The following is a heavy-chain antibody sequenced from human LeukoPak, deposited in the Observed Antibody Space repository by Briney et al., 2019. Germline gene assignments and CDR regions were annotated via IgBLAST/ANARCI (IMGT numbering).Heavy chain of an antibody. D-gene: IGHD3-10*01. J-gene: IGHJ4*02. CDR1: GFTFTNHW. Sequence: GGSLRLSCAASGFTFTNHWMSWVRQGPGKGLEWVANIKQDGSQKNYVDSVKGRFTISRDNAKNSLYLQMNSLRPDDAAVYYCARETSYFYGSGSPSVYWGQGTLVTVSS. CDR2: IKQDGSQK. V-gene: IGHV3-7*01. CDR3: ARETSYFYGSGSPSVY.